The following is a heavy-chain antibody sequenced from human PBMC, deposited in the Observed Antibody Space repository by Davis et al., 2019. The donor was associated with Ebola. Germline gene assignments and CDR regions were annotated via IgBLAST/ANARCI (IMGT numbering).Heavy chain of an antibody. D-gene: IGHD2-15*01. V-gene: IGHV3-66*01. CDR2: IYSGGNT. CDR3: ARVDVGSYGMDV. Sequence: GSLRLSCAASGFTVSSNYMSWVRQAPGKGLEWVSVIYSGGNTYYADSVKGRFTISRDNSKNTLYLQMNSLRAEDTAVYYCARVDVGSYGMDVWGQGTTVTVSS. J-gene: IGHJ6*02. CDR1: GFTVSSNY.